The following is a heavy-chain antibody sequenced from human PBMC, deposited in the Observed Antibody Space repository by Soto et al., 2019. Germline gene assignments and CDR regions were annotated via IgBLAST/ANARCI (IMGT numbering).Heavy chain of an antibody. V-gene: IGHV3-11*01. D-gene: IGHD4-17*01. CDR3: ARDTLPTDFGLGWDV. Sequence: PGGSLRLSCAASKFIFSDYYMSWIRQAPGKGLEWVSYISNSGTTIYCADSVKGQFTISRDNAKKSLYLQMNSLRAEDTAVYYCARDTLPTDFGLGWDVWGQGTTVTVSS. CDR1: KFIFSDYY. CDR2: ISNSGTTI. J-gene: IGHJ6*02.